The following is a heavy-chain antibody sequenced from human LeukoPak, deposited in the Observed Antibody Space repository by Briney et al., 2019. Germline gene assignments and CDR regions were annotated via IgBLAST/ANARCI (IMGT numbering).Heavy chain of an antibody. V-gene: IGHV4-34*01. J-gene: IGHJ3*02. D-gene: IGHD3-3*02. CDR1: GGYFSVYY. CDR2: VNHSGST. CDR3: ARLSEGLVHFWYDFDI. Sequence: FETLSLTIAIYGGYFSVYYCSWIRQPPVKGLVWIGEVNHSGSTYYHPSLKSRVTISVDTSKNQFSLKLSSVTAADVVEYYCARLSEGLVHFWYDFDIWGQGTMVTVSS.